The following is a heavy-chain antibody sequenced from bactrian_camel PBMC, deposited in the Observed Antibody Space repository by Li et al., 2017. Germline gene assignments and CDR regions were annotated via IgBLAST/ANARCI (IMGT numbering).Heavy chain of an antibody. D-gene: IGHD5*01. V-gene: IGHV3S6*01. CDR1: SISVMRYC. Sequence: HVQLVESGGDSVQAGGSLTLSCEISSISVMRYCLAWFRQAPGKGLEWVSTISPDGSVTRYTDSVKGRFTISRDNAKNTVYLQMNSLKSEDMALYYCALDTAWGGYRSWGQGTQVTVS. CDR2: ISPDGSVT. CDR3: ALDTAWGGYRS. J-gene: IGHJ4*01.